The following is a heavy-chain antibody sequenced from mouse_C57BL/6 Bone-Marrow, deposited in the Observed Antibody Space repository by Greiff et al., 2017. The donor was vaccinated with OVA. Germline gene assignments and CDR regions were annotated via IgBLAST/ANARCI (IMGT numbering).Heavy chain of an antibody. D-gene: IGHD1-1*01. CDR3: TTGSRFDY. CDR1: GFNIKDDY. V-gene: IGHV14-4*01. Sequence: EVQLVESGAELVRPGASVTLSCTASGFNIKDDYMHWVKQRPEQGLEWIGWIDPENGDTEYASKFQGKATITADTSSNTAYLQLSSLTSEDAAVYYCTTGSRFDYWGQGTTLTVSS. J-gene: IGHJ2*01. CDR2: IDPENGDT.